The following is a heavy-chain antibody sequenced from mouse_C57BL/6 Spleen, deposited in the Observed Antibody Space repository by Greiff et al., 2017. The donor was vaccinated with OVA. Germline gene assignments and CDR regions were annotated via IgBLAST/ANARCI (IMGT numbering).Heavy chain of an antibody. CDR1: GYTFTSYG. CDR3: ARGYNPFAY. Sequence: QVQLKQSGAELARPGASVKLSCKASGYTFTSYGISWVKQRTGQGLEWIGEIYPRSGNTYYNEKFKGKATLTADKSSSTAYMELRSLTSEDSAVYFCARGYNPFAYWGQGTLVTVSA. V-gene: IGHV1-81*01. J-gene: IGHJ3*01. D-gene: IGHD1-3*01. CDR2: IYPRSGNT.